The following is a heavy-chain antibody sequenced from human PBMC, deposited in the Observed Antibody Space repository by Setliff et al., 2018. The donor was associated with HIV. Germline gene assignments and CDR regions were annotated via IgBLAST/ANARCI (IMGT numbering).Heavy chain of an antibody. J-gene: IGHJ4*02. CDR3: ARTLRAAAMGYFDY. CDR1: GYSISSGYY. Sequence: PSETLSLTCAVSGYSISSGYYWGWIRQPPGKGLEWIGSIYHGGSTYNNPSLKSRVTISVDTSKNQFSLKLTSVTAADTAVYYCARTLRAAAMGYFDYWGQGTLVTVS. CDR2: IYHGGST. D-gene: IGHD5-18*01. V-gene: IGHV4-38-2*01.